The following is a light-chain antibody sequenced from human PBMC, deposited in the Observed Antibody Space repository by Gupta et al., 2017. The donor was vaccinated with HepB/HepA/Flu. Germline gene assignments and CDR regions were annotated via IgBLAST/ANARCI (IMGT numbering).Light chain of an antibody. CDR2: KAS. Sequence: DIQMTQSPSTLSASVGDRVTITCRASQSISSWLAWYQQKPGKAPKLLIYKASSVESGVPSRFSGSGSGTEFTLTISSLQPDDFATYYCQQDNSSPFTFGHGTKVDIK. V-gene: IGKV1-5*03. CDR3: QQDNSSPFT. J-gene: IGKJ3*01. CDR1: QSISSW.